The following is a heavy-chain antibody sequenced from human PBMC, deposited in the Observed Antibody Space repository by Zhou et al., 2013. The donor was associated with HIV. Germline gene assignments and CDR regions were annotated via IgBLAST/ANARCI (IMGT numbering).Heavy chain of an antibody. D-gene: IGHD2-2*01. J-gene: IGHJ4*02. CDR1: GYTFSSYD. V-gene: IGHV1-2*02. CDR3: TSAAYNCPATSCTRNYFDY. Sequence: QVQLVQSGAEVKKPGASVKVSCKASGYTFSSYDINWVRQAPGQGLEWMGWIIPNNGGANYAQTFQGRVILTRDMSISTVYMELSSLTSDDTAVYYCTSAAYNCPATSCTRNYFDYWAREAWSPSPQ. CDR2: IIPNNGGA.